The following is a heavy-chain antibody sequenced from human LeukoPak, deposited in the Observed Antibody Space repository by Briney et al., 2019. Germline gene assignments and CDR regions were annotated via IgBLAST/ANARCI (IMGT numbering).Heavy chain of an antibody. V-gene: IGHV5-51*01. D-gene: IGHD2-2*01. CDR2: IYPGDSDT. J-gene: IGHJ3*02. CDR3: ARRYCSTTSCYLGDDAFDI. Sequence: GESLKISCKGSGYSFTSYWIGWVRQMPGKGLEWMGIIYPGDSDTRYSPSFQGQVTISADKSISTAYLQWSSLKASDTAMYYCARRYCSTTSCYLGDDAFDIWGQGTMVTVSS. CDR1: GYSFTSYW.